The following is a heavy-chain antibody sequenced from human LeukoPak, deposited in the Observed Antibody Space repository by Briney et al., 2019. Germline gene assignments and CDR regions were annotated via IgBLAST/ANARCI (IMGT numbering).Heavy chain of an antibody. J-gene: IGHJ1*01. V-gene: IGHV4-59*08. CDR1: GGSISSYY. Sequence: SETLSLTCTVSGGSISSYYWSWIRQPPGKGLEWIGYIYYSGSTNYNPSLKSRVTISVDTSKNQFSLKLSSVTAADTAVYYCARHPPTRSHFHHWGQGTLVTVSS. CDR3: ARHPPTRSHFHH. CDR2: IYYSGST.